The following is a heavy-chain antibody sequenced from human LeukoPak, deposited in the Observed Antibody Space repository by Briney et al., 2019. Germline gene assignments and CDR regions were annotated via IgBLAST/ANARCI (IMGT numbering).Heavy chain of an antibody. Sequence: ASVKVSCKASGYTFTSYAMNWVRQAPGQGLEWMGWINTNTGNPTYAQCFTGRFVFSLDTSVSTAYLQISSLKAEDTAVYYCARVGDYGDYVWAFDIWGQGTMVTVSS. V-gene: IGHV7-4-1*02. CDR3: ARVGDYGDYVWAFDI. J-gene: IGHJ3*02. CDR1: GYTFTSYA. CDR2: INTNTGNP. D-gene: IGHD4-17*01.